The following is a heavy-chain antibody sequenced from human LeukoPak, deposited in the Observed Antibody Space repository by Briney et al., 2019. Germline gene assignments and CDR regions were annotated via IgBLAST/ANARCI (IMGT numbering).Heavy chain of an antibody. J-gene: IGHJ3*02. Sequence: SVKVSCKASGGTFSSYAISWVRQAPGQGLEWMGGIIPIFGTANYAQKFQGRVTITTDESTSTAYMELSSLRSEDTAVYYCARGLDYYDSSGYGNDACDIWGQGTMVTVSS. CDR3: ARGLDYYDSSGYGNDACDI. CDR1: GGTFSSYA. V-gene: IGHV1-69*05. CDR2: IIPIFGTA. D-gene: IGHD3-22*01.